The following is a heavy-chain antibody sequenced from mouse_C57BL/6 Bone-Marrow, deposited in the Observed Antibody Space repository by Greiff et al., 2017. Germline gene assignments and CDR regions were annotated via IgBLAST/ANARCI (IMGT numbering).Heavy chain of an antibody. Sequence: EVHLVESGGGLVKPGGSLKLSCAASGFTFSSYAMSWVRQTPEKRLEWVATISDGGSYTYSPANVKGRFTISRDNAKNNLYLQMSHLKSEDTAMYYCARPPYGSSPWFAYWGQGTLVTVSA. CDR1: GFTFSSYA. CDR2: ISDGGSYT. V-gene: IGHV5-4*01. J-gene: IGHJ3*01. D-gene: IGHD1-1*01. CDR3: ARPPYGSSPWFAY.